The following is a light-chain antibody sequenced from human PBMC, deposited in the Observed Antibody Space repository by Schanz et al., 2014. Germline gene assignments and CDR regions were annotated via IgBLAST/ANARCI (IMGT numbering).Light chain of an antibody. CDR2: GAS. V-gene: IGKV3-20*01. CDR1: QSVSSSY. Sequence: EIVLTQSPGTLSLSPGERATLSCRASQSVSSSYLAWYQQKPGQAPRLIIHGASSRATGIPDRISGSGSGTDFTLTISRLEPEDFAVYSCQQYAGSPYTFGQGTKLEIK. J-gene: IGKJ2*01. CDR3: QQYAGSPYT.